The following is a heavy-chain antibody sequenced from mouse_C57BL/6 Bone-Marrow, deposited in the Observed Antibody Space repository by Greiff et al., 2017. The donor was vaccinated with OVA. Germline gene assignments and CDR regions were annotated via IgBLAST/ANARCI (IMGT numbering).Heavy chain of an antibody. V-gene: IGHV3-6*01. CDR3: ASRGSNYFDY. CDR2: ISYDGSN. D-gene: IGHD3-3*01. Sequence: ESGPGLVKPSQSLSLTCSVTGYSITSGYYWNWIRQFPGNKLEWMGNISYDGSNKYNPSLKNRISITRDTSKNQFFLKLNSVTTEDTATYYCASRGSNYFDYWGQGTTLTVSS. J-gene: IGHJ2*01. CDR1: GYSITSGYY.